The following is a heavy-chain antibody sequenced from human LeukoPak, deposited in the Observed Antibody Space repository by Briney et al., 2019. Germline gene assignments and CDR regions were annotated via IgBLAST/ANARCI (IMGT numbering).Heavy chain of an antibody. V-gene: IGHV3-23*01. CDR3: AKAAYDSWSGYYSDY. D-gene: IGHD3-3*01. CDR1: GFTFSSYA. J-gene: IGHJ4*02. Sequence: PGGSLRLSCAASGFTFSSYAMSWVRQAPGKGLEWVSAISGSGGSTYYADSVKGRFTISRDNPKNTLYLQMNSLRAEDTAVYYCAKAAYDSWSGYYSDYWGQGILVTVSS. CDR2: ISGSGGST.